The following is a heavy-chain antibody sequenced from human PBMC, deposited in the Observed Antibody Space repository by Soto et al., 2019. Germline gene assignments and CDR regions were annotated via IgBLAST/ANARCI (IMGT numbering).Heavy chain of an antibody. CDR2: IRSKPFGHAT. CDR1: GFTFSDSA. D-gene: IGHD1-7*01. Sequence: EVQLVESGGGLVQPGGSLKLSCAASGFTFSDSAVNWVRQASGKGLEWVGHIRSKPFGHATAYAASVRGRFPISRDDSKNTAYLQMNSLNTDDPAVYYCARDWTYAVYYWGQGNLVTVSS. V-gene: IGHV3-73*02. J-gene: IGHJ4*02. CDR3: ARDWTYAVYY.